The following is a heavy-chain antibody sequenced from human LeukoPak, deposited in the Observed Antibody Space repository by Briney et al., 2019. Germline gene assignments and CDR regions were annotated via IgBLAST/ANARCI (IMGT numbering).Heavy chain of an antibody. CDR2: IDSSSGTI. V-gene: IGHV3-48*01. J-gene: IGHJ5*02. D-gene: IGHD3-3*01. CDR1: GFTFSSYS. Sequence: GGSLRLSCAASGFTFSSYSMNWVRQAPGKGLEWVSYIDSSSGTIYYADSVKGRFTISRDSAKNSLYLQMNSLRAEDTAVYYCARDRSGDDDFWSGHYTNYFDPWGQGTRVTVSS. CDR3: ARDRSGDDDFWSGHYTNYFDP.